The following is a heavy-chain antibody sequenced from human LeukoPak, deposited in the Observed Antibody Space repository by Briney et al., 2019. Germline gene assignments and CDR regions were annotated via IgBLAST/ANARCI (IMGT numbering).Heavy chain of an antibody. Sequence: PGGSLRLSCAASGFTVTNIYVSWVRQAPGKGLELVSVIYSGGSTYYIDSVKGRFTMSRDNSKNTLYLQMNSLRPEDTAMYYCARDVYSSGWYAGFEYWGQGTLVTVSS. CDR1: GFTVTNIY. CDR2: IYSGGST. CDR3: ARDVYSSGWYAGFEY. J-gene: IGHJ4*02. V-gene: IGHV3-66*01. D-gene: IGHD6-19*01.